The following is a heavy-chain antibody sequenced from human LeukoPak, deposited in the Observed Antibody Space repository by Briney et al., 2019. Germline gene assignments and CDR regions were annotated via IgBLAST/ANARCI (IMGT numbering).Heavy chain of an antibody. CDR1: GGSPSSYY. CDR3: ARVIGYCCSTSCFGYFDY. Sequence: SETLSLTCTVPGGSPSSYYWSWIWQPPGKGLEWVGYIYYSGSTNYNPSLKSRVTTSVDTSKNQLSLKLSSVTAAGTAVCYCARVIGYCCSTSCFGYFDYWGQGTLVTVSS. D-gene: IGHD2-2*01. J-gene: IGHJ4*02. V-gene: IGHV4-59*08. CDR2: IYYSGST.